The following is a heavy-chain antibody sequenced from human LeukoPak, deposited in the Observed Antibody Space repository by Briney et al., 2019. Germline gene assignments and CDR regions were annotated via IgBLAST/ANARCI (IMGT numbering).Heavy chain of an antibody. CDR2: SDKSGST. V-gene: IGHV4-59*08. CDR1: GGSISSYY. J-gene: IGHJ5*02. D-gene: IGHD2/OR15-2a*01. CDR3: AADRNNRCWYYH. Sequence: SETLSLTCTVSGGSISSYYWSWIRQPPGKGPEWIGYSDKSGSTNYNPSLKSRVTISVDTSTNQFSLRLSSVTAADTAVYYCAADRNNRCWYYHWGQGILVTVSS.